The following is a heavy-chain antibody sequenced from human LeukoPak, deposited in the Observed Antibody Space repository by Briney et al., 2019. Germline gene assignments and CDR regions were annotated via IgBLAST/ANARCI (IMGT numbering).Heavy chain of an antibody. D-gene: IGHD6-13*01. CDR3: ARGMAAAGTGRYY. V-gene: IGHV1-69*04. J-gene: IGHJ4*02. CDR1: GGTFSSYA. Sequence: SVKVSCKASGGTFSSYAISWVRQAPGQGLEWMGRIIPILGIANYAQKFQGRVTITADKSTSTAYMELSSLRSEDTAVYYCARGMAAAGTGRYYWGQGTLVTVSS. CDR2: IIPILGIA.